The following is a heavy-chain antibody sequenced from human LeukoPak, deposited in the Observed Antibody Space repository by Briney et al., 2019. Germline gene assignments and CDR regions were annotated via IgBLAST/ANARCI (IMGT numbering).Heavy chain of an antibody. CDR3: ASLYYYDSSGYYPISSYYYYYYYMDV. D-gene: IGHD3-22*01. CDR1: GYSISGGYY. J-gene: IGHJ6*03. CDR2: IYHSGST. Sequence: PSETLSLTCTVSGYSISGGYYWGWIRPPPGKGLEWIGSIYHSGSTYYNPSLKSRVTISVDTSKNQFSLKLSSVTAADTAVYYCASLYYYDSSGYYPISSYYYYYYYMDVWGKGTTVTVSS. V-gene: IGHV4-38-2*02.